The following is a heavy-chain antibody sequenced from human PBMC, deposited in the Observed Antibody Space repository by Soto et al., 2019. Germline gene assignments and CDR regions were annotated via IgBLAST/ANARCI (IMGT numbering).Heavy chain of an antibody. D-gene: IGHD5-18*01. Sequence: PSETLSLTCTVSGGSISSSSYYWGWLRQPPGKGLEWIGSIYYSGSTYYNPSLKSRVTISVDTSKNQFSLKLSSVTAADTAVYYCACIFSGGYGYGFYYYGMDVWGQGTTVT. V-gene: IGHV4-39*01. J-gene: IGHJ6*02. CDR3: ACIFSGGYGYGFYYYGMDV. CDR2: IYYSGST. CDR1: GGSISSSSYY.